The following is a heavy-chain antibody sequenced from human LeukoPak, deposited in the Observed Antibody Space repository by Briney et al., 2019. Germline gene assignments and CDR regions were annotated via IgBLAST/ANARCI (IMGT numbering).Heavy chain of an antibody. CDR3: ARDTPPSYYHYMDV. Sequence: GGSLRLSCAASGFTFSSYEMNWVRQAPGKGLEWVSYISGGDSTIYYADSVKGRFTISRDNAKNSLYLQMNSLRAEDTAAYYCARDTPPSYYHYMDVWGKGTTVTVSS. J-gene: IGHJ6*03. CDR1: GFTFSSYE. CDR2: ISGGDSTI. V-gene: IGHV3-48*03.